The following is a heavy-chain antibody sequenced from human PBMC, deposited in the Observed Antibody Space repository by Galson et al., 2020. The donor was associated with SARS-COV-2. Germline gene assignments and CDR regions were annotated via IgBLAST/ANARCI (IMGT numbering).Heavy chain of an antibody. J-gene: IGHJ4*02. CDR1: GFTFSGYR. CDR3: VREGAATSRGDY. D-gene: IGHD1-26*01. V-gene: IGHV3-21*01. Sequence: GGSLRLSCAASGFTFSGYRMNWVRQAPGKGLEWVSSISSSSSYIYYADSVKGRFTISRDNAKNSLFLLMNSLRAEYTAVYYCVREGAATSRGDYWGQGTRFTVSS. CDR2: ISSSSSYI.